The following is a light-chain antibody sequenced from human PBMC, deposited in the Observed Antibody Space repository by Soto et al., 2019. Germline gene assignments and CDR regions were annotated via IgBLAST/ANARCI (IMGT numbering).Light chain of an antibody. CDR1: QIPSSL. Sequence: EIVLTQSPATLSLSPGERATLSCWASQIPSSLLAWYQQKPGQAPRLLIYDASNRATGIPARFSGSGSGTDFTLTISSLEPEDFGVYYCQQRSNWPPVYTFGQGTKLEIK. CDR3: QQRSNWPPVYT. J-gene: IGKJ2*01. CDR2: DAS. V-gene: IGKV3-11*01.